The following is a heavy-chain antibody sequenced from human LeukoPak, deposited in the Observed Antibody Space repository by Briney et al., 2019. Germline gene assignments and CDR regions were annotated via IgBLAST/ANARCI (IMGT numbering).Heavy chain of an antibody. CDR1: GFPFDDKA. D-gene: IGHD1-26*01. V-gene: IGHV3-9*03. Sequence: SGRSLRLSCAASGFPFDDKAMHWVRHAPGKGLEWVAGISRNSDSTGYADSVKGRFTISRDNAKNSLYLQMNTLRAEDMALYYCVKDIGSGSYRYGGYFDYWGQGTLVTVSS. J-gene: IGHJ4*02. CDR3: VKDIGSGSYRYGGYFDY. CDR2: ISRNSDST.